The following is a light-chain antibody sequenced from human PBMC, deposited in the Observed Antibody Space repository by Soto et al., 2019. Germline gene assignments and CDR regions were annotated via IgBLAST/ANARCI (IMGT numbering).Light chain of an antibody. CDR3: QQYGSSPRT. Sequence: IVLTQSPGTLSLSPGERATLSCRASQSVSTYYFAWYQQKPGQAPRLLIYGASSRATGIPDRFSGSGSGTDFTLTISRLEPEDFAVYYCQQYGSSPRTFGGGTKVEIK. CDR1: QSVSTYY. V-gene: IGKV3-20*01. CDR2: GAS. J-gene: IGKJ4*01.